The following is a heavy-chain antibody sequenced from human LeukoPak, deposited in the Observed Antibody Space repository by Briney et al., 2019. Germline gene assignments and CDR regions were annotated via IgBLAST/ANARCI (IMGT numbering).Heavy chain of an antibody. CDR3: AREYQPPIIQLWSKPRFDY. D-gene: IGHD5-18*01. CDR1: GFTFSSYW. V-gene: IGHV3-30*03. J-gene: IGHJ4*02. CDR2: ISYDGSNK. Sequence: PGGSLRLSCAASGFTFSSYWMSWVRQAPGKGLEWVAVISYDGSNKYYADSVKGRFTISRDNSKNTLYLQMNSLRAEDTAVYYCAREYQPPIIQLWSKPRFDYWGQGTLVTVSS.